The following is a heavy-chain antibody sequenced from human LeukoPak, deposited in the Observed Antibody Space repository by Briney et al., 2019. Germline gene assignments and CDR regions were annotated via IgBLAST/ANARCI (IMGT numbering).Heavy chain of an antibody. D-gene: IGHD3-3*01. CDR3: ARARTREYYDLLRGLNWFDP. CDR2: INSSSSYI. Sequence: GGSLRLSCAASGFTFSSYSMNWVRQPPGKGLEWVSSINSSSSYIYYAAPMKGRFTIARNTTKHSLYLQMTSLGAEATAVYYSARARTREYYDLLRGLNWFDPWGQGTLVTVSS. CDR1: GFTFSSYS. V-gene: IGHV3-21*01. J-gene: IGHJ5*02.